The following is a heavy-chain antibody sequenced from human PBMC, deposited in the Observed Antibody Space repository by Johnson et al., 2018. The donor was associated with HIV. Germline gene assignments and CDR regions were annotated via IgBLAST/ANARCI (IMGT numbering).Heavy chain of an antibody. J-gene: IGHJ3*02. D-gene: IGHD6-13*01. CDR2: ISYDGTNK. CDR1: KFTFSSYP. CDR3: ARGGKQQLSVVDAFGI. V-gene: IGHV3-30*04. Sequence: QVQLVESGGGVVQPGRSLRLSCAASKFTFSSYPMHWVRQAPGKGLEWVALISYDGTNKYYADSAKGRFTISRDNSRNTLFLQMNSLRVEDTAAYYCARGGKQQLSVVDAFGIWGQGTMVTVSS.